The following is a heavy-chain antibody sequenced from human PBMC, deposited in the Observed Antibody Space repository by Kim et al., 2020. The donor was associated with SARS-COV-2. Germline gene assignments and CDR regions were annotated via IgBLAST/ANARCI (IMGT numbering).Heavy chain of an antibody. CDR3: ARDQGDLGDY. CDR2: INAGNGNT. J-gene: IGHJ4*02. V-gene: IGHV1-3*01. Sequence: ASVKVSCKASGYTFTTYIMHWVRQAPGQRLEWMGWINAGNGNTKYSQKFRGRITITRDTSASTAYMELSSLRSEDTAVYYCARDQGDLGDYWGQGTLVTV. D-gene: IGHD3-16*01. CDR1: GYTFTTYI.